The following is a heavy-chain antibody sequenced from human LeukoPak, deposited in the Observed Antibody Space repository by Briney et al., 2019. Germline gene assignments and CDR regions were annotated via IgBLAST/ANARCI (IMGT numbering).Heavy chain of an antibody. V-gene: IGHV4-59*01. CDR3: ARIVATIQTRVAWLAGYYYYMDV. D-gene: IGHD5-12*01. Sequence: PSETLSLTCTVSGGSISSYYLSWIRQPPGKGLEWIGYIYSSGSTNYNPSLKSRVTISVDTSKNQFSLKLSSVTAADTAVYYCARIVATIQTRVAWLAGYYYYMDVWGKGTTVTVSS. J-gene: IGHJ6*03. CDR1: GGSISSYY. CDR2: IYSSGST.